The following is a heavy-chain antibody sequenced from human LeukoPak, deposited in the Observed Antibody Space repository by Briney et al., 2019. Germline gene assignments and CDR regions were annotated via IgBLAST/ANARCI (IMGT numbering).Heavy chain of an antibody. CDR3: AKDNRGGWSGYFDY. CDR1: GFTFSSYG. V-gene: IGHV3-33*06. Sequence: GRSLRLSCAASGFTFSSYGMHWVHQAPGEGLEWAAVIWHDGSAKFYVDSVRGRFSISRDDSKNTLYLQMNSLRAEDTALYYCAKDNRGGWSGYFDYWGRGTLVTVSS. J-gene: IGHJ4*02. CDR2: IWHDGSAK. D-gene: IGHD6-19*01.